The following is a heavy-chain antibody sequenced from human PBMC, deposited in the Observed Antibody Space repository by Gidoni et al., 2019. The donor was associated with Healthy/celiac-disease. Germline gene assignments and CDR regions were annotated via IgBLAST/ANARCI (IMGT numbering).Heavy chain of an antibody. J-gene: IGHJ4*02. D-gene: IGHD6-13*01. CDR3: AKDISRLGAAAGIPGNY. CDR2: ISWNSGSI. V-gene: IGHV3-9*01. CDR1: GFPFDAYA. Sequence: EVQLVESGGGLVQPGRSLRLSCAASGFPFDAYAMHWVRQAPGKGLEWVSGISWNSGSIGYADSVKGRFTISRDNAKNSLYLQMNSLRAEDTALYYCAKDISRLGAAAGIPGNYWGQGTLVTVSS.